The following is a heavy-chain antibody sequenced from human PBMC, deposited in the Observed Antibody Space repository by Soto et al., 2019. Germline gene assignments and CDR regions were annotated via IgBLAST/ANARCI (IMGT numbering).Heavy chain of an antibody. CDR1: GDSFSSYA. V-gene: IGHV1-69*01. CDR2: IIPIFETA. D-gene: IGHD6-13*01. J-gene: IGHJ4*02. Sequence: QVQLVQSGAELKKPGSSVRVSCKISGDSFSSYAISWVRQAPGEGLEWVGGIIPIFETANYAQKLQGRVTITAVESTTTAYMEVTRLRPEDTAIFYCAASDSSSWQHDYWGQGTLITVSS. CDR3: AASDSSSWQHDY.